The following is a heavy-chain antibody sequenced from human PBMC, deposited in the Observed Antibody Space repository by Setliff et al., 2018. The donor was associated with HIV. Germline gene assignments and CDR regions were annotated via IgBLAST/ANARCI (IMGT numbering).Heavy chain of an antibody. CDR1: GGSISSDYYF. CDR2: IYYSGST. CDR3: ARTKDCSSSSCPGTHHYYYMDV. D-gene: IGHD2-2*01. V-gene: IGHV4-39*01. Sequence: PSETLSLTCTVSGGSISSDYYFWGWIRQPPGKGLEWIGTIYYSGSTYFNPSLKSRLTISVDTSKNQFSLKLSSVTAADTAVYYCARTKDCSSSSCPGTHHYYYMDVRGKGTTVTV. J-gene: IGHJ6*03.